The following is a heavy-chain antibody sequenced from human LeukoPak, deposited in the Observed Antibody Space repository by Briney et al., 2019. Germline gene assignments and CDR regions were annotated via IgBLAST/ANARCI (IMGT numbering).Heavy chain of an antibody. J-gene: IGHJ5*02. Sequence: PSETPSLTCTVSGGSTSSYYCSWIRRPPGHGLEWIGYIYYSGSTNYNPSLKSRVTISVDTSKNQFSLNLSSVTAADTAVYYCARWEQWLVKAGWFDPWGQGTLVTVSS. CDR2: IYYSGST. CDR1: GGSTSSYY. V-gene: IGHV4-59*01. D-gene: IGHD6-19*01. CDR3: ARWEQWLVKAGWFDP.